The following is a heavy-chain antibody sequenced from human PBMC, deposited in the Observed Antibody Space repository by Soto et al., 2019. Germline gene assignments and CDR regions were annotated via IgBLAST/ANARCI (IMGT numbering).Heavy chain of an antibody. Sequence: LALTCTVSGGSISSYYWIWIRQPPGTGLEWIGYIYYSGSTNYNPSLKSRVTISVDTSKNQFSLKLSSVTAADTAVYYCARAAARPHLTWLDPWSQSTLVTVSS. V-gene: IGHV4-59*01. D-gene: IGHD6-6*01. CDR1: GGSISSYY. CDR2: IYYSGST. J-gene: IGHJ5*02. CDR3: ARAAARPHLTWLDP.